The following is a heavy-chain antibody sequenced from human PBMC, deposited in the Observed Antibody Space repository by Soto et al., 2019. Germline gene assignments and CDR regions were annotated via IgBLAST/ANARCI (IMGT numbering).Heavy chain of an antibody. D-gene: IGHD3-3*01. Sequence: GESLKISCKGSGYNFSGYWIAWVRQMPGKGLELMGIIYPSDSDTRYRPSFQGQVTISADKSISSAYLQWSSLRALDPAMYYCARGGVSTRTFDYWGQGTPVTVSS. J-gene: IGHJ4*02. CDR2: IYPSDSDT. V-gene: IGHV5-51*01. CDR1: GYNFSGYW. CDR3: ARGGVSTRTFDY.